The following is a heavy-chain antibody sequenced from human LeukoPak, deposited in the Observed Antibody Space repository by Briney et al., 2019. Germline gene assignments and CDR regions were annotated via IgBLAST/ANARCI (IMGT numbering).Heavy chain of an antibody. D-gene: IGHD3-22*01. Sequence: GGSLRLSCAASGFTFSQNGMHWVRQAPGKGLEWMAFIEYDGSDKYFADSVKGRFTISRDNSKNMLYLQMNSLRAEDTALYYCAKDLHSSASCYWGQGALVTVSS. V-gene: IGHV3-30*02. CDR2: IEYDGSDK. CDR1: GFTFSQNG. J-gene: IGHJ4*02. CDR3: AKDLHSSASCY.